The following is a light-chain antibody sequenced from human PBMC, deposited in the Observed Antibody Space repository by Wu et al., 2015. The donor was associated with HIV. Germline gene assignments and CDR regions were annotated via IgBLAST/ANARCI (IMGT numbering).Light chain of an antibody. CDR1: QSVSSY. V-gene: IGKV3-11*01. CDR2: DAS. J-gene: IGKJ1*01. CDR3: QQRSNRSWT. Sequence: EIVLTQSPATLSLSPGERATLSCRASQSVSSYLAWYQQKPGQAPRLLIYDASNRATGIPARFSGSGSGTDFTLTISSLEPEDFAVYYCQQRSNRSWTFGQGTKVEMK.